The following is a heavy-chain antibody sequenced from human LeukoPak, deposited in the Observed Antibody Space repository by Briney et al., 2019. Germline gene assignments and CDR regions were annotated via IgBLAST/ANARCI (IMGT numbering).Heavy chain of an antibody. CDR2: ISGSGVST. CDR1: GFTFSSYA. V-gene: IGHV3-23*01. CDR3: AKAGSGWIFDN. D-gene: IGHD6-19*01. Sequence: GGSLRLSCAASGFTFSSYAMSWVRQAPGKGLEWVSGISGSGVSTYYADSVKGRFAISRDNSKNTLYLQMNSLRAEDTAVYYCAKAGSGWIFDNWGQGTLVTVSS. J-gene: IGHJ4*02.